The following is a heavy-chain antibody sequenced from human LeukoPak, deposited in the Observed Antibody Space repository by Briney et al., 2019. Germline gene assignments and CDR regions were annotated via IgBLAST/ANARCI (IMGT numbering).Heavy chain of an antibody. CDR1: GGSISSYY. J-gene: IGHJ5*02. V-gene: IGHV4-59*08. CDR2: IYYSGST. CDR3: ARVQIAAASTGSNWFDP. Sequence: SETLSLTCTVSGGSISSYYWSWIRQPPGKGLEWIGYIYYSGSTNYNPSLKSGVTISVDTSKNQFSLKLSSVTAADTAVYYCARVQIAAASTGSNWFDPWGQGTLVTVSS. D-gene: IGHD6-13*01.